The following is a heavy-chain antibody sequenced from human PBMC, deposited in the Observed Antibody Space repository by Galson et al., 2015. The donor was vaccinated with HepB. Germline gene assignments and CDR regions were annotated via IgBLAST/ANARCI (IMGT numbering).Heavy chain of an antibody. Sequence: SLRLSCAASGFTFSNYAMHWVRQAPGKGLEWVAVIAYDGSNKYYADSVKGRFTISRDNSKNTLYLQMNSLRAEDTAVYYCARGARWTVMAVYYFDYWGQGTLVTVSS. D-gene: IGHD5-18*01. CDR3: ARGARWTVMAVYYFDY. CDR2: IAYDGSNK. J-gene: IGHJ4*02. CDR1: GFTFSNYA. V-gene: IGHV3-30*04.